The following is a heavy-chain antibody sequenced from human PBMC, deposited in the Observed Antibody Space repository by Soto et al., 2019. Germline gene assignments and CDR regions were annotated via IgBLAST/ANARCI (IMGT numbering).Heavy chain of an antibody. CDR3: ARGYNYGWFDP. V-gene: IGHV3-30-3*01. D-gene: IGHD3-10*01. J-gene: IGHJ5*02. CDR1: GFTFSSCA. CDR2: ISYDGSNK. Sequence: GGSLRLSCAASGFTFSSCAMHWVRQAPGKGLEWVAVISYDGSNKYYADSVKGRFTISRDNSKNTLYLQMNSLRAEDTAVYYCARGYNYGWFDPWGQGTLVTVSS.